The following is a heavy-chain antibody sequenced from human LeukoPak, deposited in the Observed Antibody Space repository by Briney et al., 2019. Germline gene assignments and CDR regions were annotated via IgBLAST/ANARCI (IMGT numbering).Heavy chain of an antibody. CDR3: ARGRYCSSTSCLYYFDY. CDR1: GGSISSGGYY. J-gene: IGHJ4*02. Sequence: SQTLSLTCTVSGGSISSGGYYWSWIRQHPGKGLEWIGYICYSGSTYYNPSLKSRVIISVDTSKNQFSLKLSSVTAADTAVYYCARGRYCSSTSCLYYFDYWGQGTLVIVSS. CDR2: ICYSGST. D-gene: IGHD2-2*01. V-gene: IGHV4-31*03.